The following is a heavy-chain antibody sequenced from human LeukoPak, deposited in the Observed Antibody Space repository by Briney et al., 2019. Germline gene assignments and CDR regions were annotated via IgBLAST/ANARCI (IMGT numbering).Heavy chain of an antibody. CDR2: IRSKAYGGTT. D-gene: IGHD5-12*01. J-gene: IGHJ4*02. V-gene: IGHV3-49*04. Sequence: GGSLRLSCTASGFTFGDYAMSWVRQAPGKGLEWVGFIRSKAYGGTTEYAASVKGRFTISRDDSKSIAYLQMNSLKTEDTAVYYCTREYSGYSFDHWGQGTLVTVSS. CDR1: GFTFGDYA. CDR3: TREYSGYSFDH.